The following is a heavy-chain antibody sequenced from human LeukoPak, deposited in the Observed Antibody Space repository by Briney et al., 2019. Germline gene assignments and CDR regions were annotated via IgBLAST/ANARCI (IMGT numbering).Heavy chain of an antibody. J-gene: IGHJ4*02. CDR2: IHTSGST. D-gene: IGHD6-6*01. CDR1: GGSISSNF. V-gene: IGHV4-59*08. CDR3: ARHQNIAAPFDY. Sequence: SETLSLTCTVSGGSISSNFWSWIRQPPGKGLEWIGNIHTSGSTNYNPSLKSRVTISINTSKNQFSLKLSSVTAAHTAVYYCARHQNIAAPFDYWGQGTLVTVSS.